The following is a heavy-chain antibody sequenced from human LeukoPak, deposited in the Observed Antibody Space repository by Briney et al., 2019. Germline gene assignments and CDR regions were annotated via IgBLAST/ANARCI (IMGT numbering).Heavy chain of an antibody. Sequence: PWASVKVSCKASGYTFTSYDINWVRQATGQGLEWMGWTNPNSGNTGYAQKFQGRVTMTRNTSISTAYMELSSLRSEDTAVYYCARVWGSYRYPFNYWGQGTLVTVSS. CDR3: ARVWGSYRYPFNY. D-gene: IGHD3-16*02. CDR2: TNPNSGNT. CDR1: GYTFTSYD. J-gene: IGHJ4*02. V-gene: IGHV1-8*01.